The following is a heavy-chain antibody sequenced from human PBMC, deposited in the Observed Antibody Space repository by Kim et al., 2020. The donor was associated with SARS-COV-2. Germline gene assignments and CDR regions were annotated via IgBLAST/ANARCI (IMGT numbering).Heavy chain of an antibody. Sequence: GYADSVKCRLTISRDNAKNSLYLQMNSLRAEDTALYYCAKDIAAAAGGMDVWGQGTTVTVSS. V-gene: IGHV3-9*01. J-gene: IGHJ6*02. D-gene: IGHD6-13*01. CDR3: AKDIAAAAGGMDV.